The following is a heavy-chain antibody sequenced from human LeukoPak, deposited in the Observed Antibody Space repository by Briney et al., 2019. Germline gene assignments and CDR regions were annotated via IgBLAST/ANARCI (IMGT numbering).Heavy chain of an antibody. CDR1: GFTFSSYA. Sequence: PGGSLRLSCAASGFTFSSYAMHWVRQAPGKGLEWVAVISYDGSNKYYADSVKGRFTISRDNSKNTLYLQMNSLRAEDTAVYYCARPQTRINYYYYYGMDVWGQGTTVTVSS. CDR2: ISYDGSNK. V-gene: IGHV3-30*04. D-gene: IGHD2-21*01. CDR3: ARPQTRINYYYYYGMDV. J-gene: IGHJ6*02.